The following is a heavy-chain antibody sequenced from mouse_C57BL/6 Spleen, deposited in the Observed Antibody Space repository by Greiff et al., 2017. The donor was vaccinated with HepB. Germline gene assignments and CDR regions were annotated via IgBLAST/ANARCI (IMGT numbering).Heavy chain of an antibody. CDR2: IYPGDGDT. Sequence: QVQLKESGAELVKPGASVKISCKASGYAFSSYWMNWVKQRPGKGLEWIGQIYPGDGDTNYNGKFKGKATLTADKSSSTAYMQLSSLTSEDSAVYFCAREADGYSLYFDYWGQGTTLTVSS. D-gene: IGHD2-3*01. V-gene: IGHV1-80*01. CDR3: AREADGYSLYFDY. J-gene: IGHJ2*01. CDR1: GYAFSSYW.